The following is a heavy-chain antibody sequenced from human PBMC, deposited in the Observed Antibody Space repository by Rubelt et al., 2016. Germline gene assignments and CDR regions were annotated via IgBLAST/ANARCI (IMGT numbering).Heavy chain of an antibody. CDR1: GYSFATYP. Sequence: QVQLVQSGAEVKKPGASVKVSCKASGYSFATYPMNWVRQAPGQGLEWMGFINTNTGNPTYPQGFRGRYVFSLDTSVRSAYRQLSGLKAYATAVYYVARLWWGDSGTDYWGQGTLVSVSA. CDR2: INTNTGNP. D-gene: IGHD2-15*01. J-gene: IGHJ4*02. CDR3: ARLWWGDSGTDY. V-gene: IGHV7-4-1*02.